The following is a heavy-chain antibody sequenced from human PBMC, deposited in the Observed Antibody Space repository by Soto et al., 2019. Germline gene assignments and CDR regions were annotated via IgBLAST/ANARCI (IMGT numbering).Heavy chain of an antibody. J-gene: IGHJ4*02. CDR3: ARRGSSSWYGY. CDR2: IYYSGST. CDR1: GGSISSSSYY. D-gene: IGHD6-13*01. V-gene: IGHV4-39*01. Sequence: QLQLQESGPGLVKPSETLSLTFTVSGGSISSSSYYWGWIRQPPGKGLEWIGSIYYSGSTYYNPSLKRRVTIYVDTSKNQFSLKLSSVTAADTAVYYCARRGSSSWYGYWGQGTLVTVSS.